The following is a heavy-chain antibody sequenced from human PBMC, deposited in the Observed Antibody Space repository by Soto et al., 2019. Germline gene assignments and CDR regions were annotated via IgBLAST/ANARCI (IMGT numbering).Heavy chain of an antibody. V-gene: IGHV3-11*05. J-gene: IGHJ4*02. CDR1: GFTFSDYY. D-gene: IGHD1-26*01. CDR3: VRDLGWSPLWEY. Sequence: QVHLVESGGGLVKPGGSLRLSCTASGFTFSDYYMSWIRQAPGKGLEWISYISSTSSYTNYADSVKGRFTISRDNAKNSLYLQMNSLRDEDTAVYYCVRDLGWSPLWEYWGQRTLVTVSS. CDR2: ISSTSSYT.